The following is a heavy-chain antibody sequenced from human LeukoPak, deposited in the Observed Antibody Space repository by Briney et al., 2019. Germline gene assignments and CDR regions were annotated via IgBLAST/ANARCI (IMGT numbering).Heavy chain of an antibody. CDR2: ISSSSSYI. V-gene: IGHV3-21*01. CDR3: ARQVSGYHYFDY. D-gene: IGHD3-22*01. Sequence: GGSLRLSCAASGFTFSSYSMNWVRQAPGKGLEWVSSISSSSSYIYYADSVKGRFTISRDNAKNSLYLQMNSLRAEDTAVYYCARQVSGYHYFDYWGQGTLVTVSS. CDR1: GFTFSSYS. J-gene: IGHJ4*02.